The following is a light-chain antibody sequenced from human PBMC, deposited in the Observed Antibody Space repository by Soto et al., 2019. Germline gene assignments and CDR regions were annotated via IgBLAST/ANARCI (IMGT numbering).Light chain of an antibody. CDR1: SSDVGGYNY. Sequence: QSVLTQPASVSGSPGQSITISCTGTSSDVGGYNYVSWYQQHPGKAPKLMIYDVSNRPSGVSNRFSGSKSGNTASLTISGLKAEEEADYYCSSYTSSRTILGTGTKVTVL. CDR2: DVS. CDR3: SSYTSSRTI. V-gene: IGLV2-14*01. J-gene: IGLJ1*01.